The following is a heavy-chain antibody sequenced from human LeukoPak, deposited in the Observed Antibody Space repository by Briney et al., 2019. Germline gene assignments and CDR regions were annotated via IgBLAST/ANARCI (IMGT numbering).Heavy chain of an antibody. D-gene: IGHD3-10*01. CDR3: ARETRLGEGFDY. CDR1: GFTFSSYS. J-gene: IGHJ4*02. CDR2: ISSSSSYI. Sequence: GGSQRLSCAASGFTFSSYSMNWVRQAPGKGLEWVSSISSSSSYIYYADSVKGRFTISRDNAKNSLYLQMNSLRAEDTAVYYCARETRLGEGFDYWGQGTLVTVSS. V-gene: IGHV3-21*01.